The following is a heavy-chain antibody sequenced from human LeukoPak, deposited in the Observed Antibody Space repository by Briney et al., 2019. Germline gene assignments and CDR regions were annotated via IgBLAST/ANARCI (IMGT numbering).Heavy chain of an antibody. Sequence: PSETLSLTCTVSGGSISSGGYYWSWIRQPPGKGLEWIGYIYHSGSTNYNPSLKSRVTISVDTSKNQFSLKLSSVTAADTAVYYCARGGWAEYNWNDNPYYYYYMDVWGKGTTVTVSS. CDR2: IYHSGST. CDR3: ARGGWAEYNWNDNPYYYYYMDV. V-gene: IGHV4-61*08. D-gene: IGHD1-1*01. J-gene: IGHJ6*03. CDR1: GGSISSGGYY.